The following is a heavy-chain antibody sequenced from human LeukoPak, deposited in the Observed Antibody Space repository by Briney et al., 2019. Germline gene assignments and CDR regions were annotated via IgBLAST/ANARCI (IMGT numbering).Heavy chain of an antibody. V-gene: IGHV3-21*01. CDR1: GFTFRSYS. Sequence: GGSLRLSCAASGFTFRSYSMNWVRQAPGKGLEGVSSISSSSSYIYYADSVKGRFTISRDNAKNSLYLQMNSLRAEDTAVYYCARVSRGSGSYYFDYWGQGTLVTVSS. CDR3: ARVSRGSGSYYFDY. J-gene: IGHJ4*02. CDR2: ISSSSSYI. D-gene: IGHD3-10*01.